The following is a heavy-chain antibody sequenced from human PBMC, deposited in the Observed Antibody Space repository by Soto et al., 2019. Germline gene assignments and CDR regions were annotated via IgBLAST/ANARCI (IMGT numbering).Heavy chain of an antibody. CDR1: GFTFSSYS. J-gene: IGHJ4*02. CDR3: TRDRYYGPSGY. V-gene: IGHV3-48*02. CDR2: ISSNINTR. Sequence: EVQLVESGEGLIQPGGSLRLSCAASGFTFSSYSMNWVRQAPGKGLEWISYISSNINTRYYADSVKGRFTISRDNAKNSLYLQMNSLRYEDTAIYYCTRDRYYGPSGYWGQGTLVTVSS. D-gene: IGHD3-3*01.